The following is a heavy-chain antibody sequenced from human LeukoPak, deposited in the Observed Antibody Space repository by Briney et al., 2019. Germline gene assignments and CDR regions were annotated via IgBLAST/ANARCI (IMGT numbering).Heavy chain of an antibody. CDR1: GGTFSSYA. V-gene: IGHV1-69*13. CDR2: IIPIFGTA. J-gene: IGHJ6*03. D-gene: IGHD4-17*01. CDR3: ARDMGPYGETYYYYYYMDV. Sequence: GASVKVSCKASGGTFSSYAISWVRQAPGQGLEWMGGIIPIFGTANYAQKFQGRVTITADESTSTAYMELSSLRSEDTAVYYCARDMGPYGETYYYYYYMDVWGKGTTVTVSS.